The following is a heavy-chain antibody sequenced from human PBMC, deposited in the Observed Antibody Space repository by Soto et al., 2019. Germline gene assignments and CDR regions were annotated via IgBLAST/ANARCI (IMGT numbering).Heavy chain of an antibody. D-gene: IGHD6-19*01. V-gene: IGHV1-46*01. J-gene: IGHJ4*02. Sequence: VASVKVSCKASGYTFTSYYIHWVRQAPGQGLEWMGIINPLSGSTAYAQKFQGRVTLTRDTSTSTVSMGLSSLRSEDTAMYYCARGTWDSSGWYTFPFDYWGQGTVVTVS. CDR2: INPLSGST. CDR1: GYTFTSYY. CDR3: ARGTWDSSGWYTFPFDY.